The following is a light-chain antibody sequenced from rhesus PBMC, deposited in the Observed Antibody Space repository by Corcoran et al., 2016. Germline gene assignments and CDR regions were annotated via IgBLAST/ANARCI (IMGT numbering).Light chain of an antibody. CDR1: SSDIGGYNY. CDR3: SSYAGRNTFI. Sequence: QAALTQPPSVSGSPGQSVTISCTGTSSDIGGYNYVSWYQQHPGKAPQFMIFDVSNRPSGVSARFSGSKSGNTASLTIAGLQAEDEADYYCSSYAGRNTFIFGAGTRLTVL. V-gene: IGLV2-23*01. CDR2: DVS. J-gene: IGLJ1*01.